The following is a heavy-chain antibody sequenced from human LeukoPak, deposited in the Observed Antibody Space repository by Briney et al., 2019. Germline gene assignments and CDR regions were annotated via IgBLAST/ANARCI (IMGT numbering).Heavy chain of an antibody. CDR1: GFTFSDYY. J-gene: IGHJ3*02. D-gene: IGHD3-22*01. CDR2: ISSSGSTI. CDR3: ARAPPPYYYDSSGGAFDI. Sequence: GGSLRLSCAASGFTFSDYYMSWIRQAPGKGLEWVSYISSSGSTIYYADSVKGRFTISRDNAKNSLYLQMNSLRAEDTAVYYCARAPPPYYYDSSGGAFDIWGQGTMVTVSS. V-gene: IGHV3-11*01.